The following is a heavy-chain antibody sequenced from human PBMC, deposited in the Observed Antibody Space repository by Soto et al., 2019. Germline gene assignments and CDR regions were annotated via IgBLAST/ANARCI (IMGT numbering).Heavy chain of an antibody. Sequence: GGSLRLSCAASGFPFSSYCMHWVRQAPGKGLEWVAVIWYDGSNKYYADSVKGRFTISRDNSENTLYLQMNSLRAEDTAVYYCARGSIVTGMDVWGQGTTVTVSS. CDR3: ARGSIVTGMDV. CDR2: IWYDGSNK. CDR1: GFPFSSYC. J-gene: IGHJ6*02. D-gene: IGHD2-15*01. V-gene: IGHV3-33*01.